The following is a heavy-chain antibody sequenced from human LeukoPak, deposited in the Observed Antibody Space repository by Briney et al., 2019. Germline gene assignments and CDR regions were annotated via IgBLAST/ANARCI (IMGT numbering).Heavy chain of an antibody. CDR3: AKAPIAAAVTYYFDY. J-gene: IGHJ4*02. V-gene: IGHV3-23*01. CDR2: ISGSGGST. Sequence: GGSLRLSCAASGFTFSSYSMNWVRRAPGKGLEWVSAISGSGGSTYYADSVKGRFTTSRDNSKNTLYLQMNSLRAEDTAVYYCAKAPIAAAVTYYFDYWGQGTLVTVSS. CDR1: GFTFSSYS. D-gene: IGHD6-13*01.